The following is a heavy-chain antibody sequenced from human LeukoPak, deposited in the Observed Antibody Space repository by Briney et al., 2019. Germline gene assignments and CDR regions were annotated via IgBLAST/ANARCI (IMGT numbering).Heavy chain of an antibody. CDR3: ARDLTLDDEARNAFDI. V-gene: IGHV3-48*03. D-gene: IGHD1-1*01. Sequence: GGSLRLSCAASGFTFSSYEMNWVRQAPGKGLEWVSNISSSGSTIYYADSVKGRFTISRDNAKNSLYLQMNSLRAEDTAVYYCARDLTLDDEARNAFDIWGQGTMVTVSS. CDR2: ISSSGSTI. J-gene: IGHJ3*02. CDR1: GFTFSSYE.